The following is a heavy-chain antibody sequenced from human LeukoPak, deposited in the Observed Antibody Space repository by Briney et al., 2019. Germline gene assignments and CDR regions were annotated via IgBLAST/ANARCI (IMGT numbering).Heavy chain of an antibody. CDR1: GGSITSGSYY. CDR3: ARGSCGVNCPKFNWLDT. D-gene: IGHD2-21*01. J-gene: IGHJ5*02. Sequence: SQTLSLTCTVSGGSITSGSYYWTWIRQSAGGGLEWIGRVYMNGHSNSNPSLESRVTISVDTSNNQFSLNLASVTAADTARYFCARGSCGVNCPKFNWLDTWGQGILVTVSS. V-gene: IGHV4-61*02. CDR2: VYMNGHS.